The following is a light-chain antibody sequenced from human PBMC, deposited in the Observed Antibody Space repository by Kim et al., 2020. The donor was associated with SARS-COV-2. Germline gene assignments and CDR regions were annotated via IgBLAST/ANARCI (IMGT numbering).Light chain of an antibody. CDR2: LGS. CDR3: MQALQTPAPRIT. V-gene: IGKV2-28*01. CDR1: QSLLHSNGYNY. J-gene: IGKJ5*01. Sequence: DIVMTQSPLSLPVTPGEPASISCRSSQSLLHSNGYNYLDWYLQKPGQSPQLLIYLGSNRASGVPDRFSGSGSGTDFTLKISRVEAEDVGVYYCMQALQTPAPRITFGQGTRLEIK.